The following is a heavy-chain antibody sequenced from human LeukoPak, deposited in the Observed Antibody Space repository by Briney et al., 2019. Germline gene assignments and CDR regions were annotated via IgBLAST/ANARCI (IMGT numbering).Heavy chain of an antibody. J-gene: IGHJ4*02. CDR3: ARVPYSSSFGLYYFDY. Sequence: TGGSLGFSCAASGFTFSSYAMHWVRQAPGKGLEWVAVISYDGSNKYYADSVKGRFTISRDNSKNTLYLQMNSLRAEDTAVYYCARVPYSSSFGLYYFDYWGQGTLVTVSS. CDR1: GFTFSSYA. D-gene: IGHD6-6*01. CDR2: ISYDGSNK. V-gene: IGHV3-30-3*01.